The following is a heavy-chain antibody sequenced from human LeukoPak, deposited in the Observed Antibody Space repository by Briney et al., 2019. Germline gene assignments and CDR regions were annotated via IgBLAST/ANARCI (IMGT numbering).Heavy chain of an antibody. V-gene: IGHV1-18*01. D-gene: IGHD6-19*01. J-gene: IGHJ6*02. CDR1: GYTFTSYG. Sequence: ASVKVSCKASGYTFTSYGISWVRQAPGQGLEWMGWTSAYNGNTNYAQKLQGRVTMTTDTSTSTAYMELRSLRSDDTAVYYCARDKDSSGWSYYYYYGMDVWGQGTTVTVPS. CDR2: TSAYNGNT. CDR3: ARDKDSSGWSYYYYYGMDV.